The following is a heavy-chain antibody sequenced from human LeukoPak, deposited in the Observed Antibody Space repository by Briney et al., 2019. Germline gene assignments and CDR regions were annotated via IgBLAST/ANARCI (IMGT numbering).Heavy chain of an antibody. V-gene: IGHV3-30*04. CDR3: ARAVPAPGTPENAFDI. CDR2: ISRDGTGQ. CDR1: GFTFNNYA. J-gene: IGHJ3*02. D-gene: IGHD6-13*01. Sequence: PGGSLRLSCAGTGFTFNNYAMHWVRQAPGEGLEWVAVISRDGTGQFYADSVKGRLTISRDNSQSTLYLYMNSLTTEDTALYYCARAVPAPGTPENAFDIWGQGTVVTVSS.